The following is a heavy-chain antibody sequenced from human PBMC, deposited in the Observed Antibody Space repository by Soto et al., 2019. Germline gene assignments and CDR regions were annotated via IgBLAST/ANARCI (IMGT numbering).Heavy chain of an antibody. CDR3: AKAAAGTPNWFDP. CDR1: GFTFSSYG. J-gene: IGHJ5*02. D-gene: IGHD6-13*01. Sequence: QVQLVESGGGVVQPGRSLRLSCAASGFTFSSYGMHWVRQAPGKGLEWVAVISYDGSNKYYADSVKGRFTISRDNSKNPLYLQMNSLRAEDTAVYYCAKAAAGTPNWFDPWGQGTLDTVSS. CDR2: ISYDGSNK. V-gene: IGHV3-30*18.